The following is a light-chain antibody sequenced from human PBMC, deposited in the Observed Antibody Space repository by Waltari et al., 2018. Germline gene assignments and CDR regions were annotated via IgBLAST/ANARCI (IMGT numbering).Light chain of an antibody. Sequence: QSVLTQPPSVSGTPGQRVTIPCSGSTSNIGAGHDVHWYQHLPGTAPKLLIYGKSNRPAAVPDRCSGSKSGTSASLAITGLQADDEADYFCQSFDNMLSGGVVFGGGTKLAVL. J-gene: IGLJ2*01. V-gene: IGLV1-40*01. CDR1: TSNIGAGHD. CDR3: QSFDNMLSGGVV. CDR2: GKS.